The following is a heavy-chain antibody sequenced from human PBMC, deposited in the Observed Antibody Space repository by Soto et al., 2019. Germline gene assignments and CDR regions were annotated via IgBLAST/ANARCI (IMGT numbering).Heavy chain of an antibody. Sequence: QVQLVQSGAEVKKPGASVRLFCETSGYTFTSYYIHWVRQAPGQGLEWMAFINHSGGASTSAQKFLDRVTVTRDAYMSTVYMQLSNLASEDTAVYYWARDDYSNYFDYWGQGTLVTVSS. CDR3: ARDDYSNYFDY. CDR1: GYTFTSYY. CDR2: INHSGGAS. J-gene: IGHJ4*02. D-gene: IGHD4-4*01. V-gene: IGHV1-46*01.